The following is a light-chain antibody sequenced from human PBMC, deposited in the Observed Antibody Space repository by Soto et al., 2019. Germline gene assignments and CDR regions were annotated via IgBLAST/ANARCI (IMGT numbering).Light chain of an antibody. V-gene: IGLV2-8*01. Sequence: QSVLTQPPSASGSPGQSVAISCTGTSSDVGGYNYVSWYQQHPGKAPKLMIYEGTRRPSGVSNRFSGSKSGNTASLTISGLQAEDEGDYYCCSYVTTSAYVFGTGTKVTVL. CDR2: EGT. J-gene: IGLJ1*01. CDR1: SSDVGGYNY. CDR3: CSYVTTSAYV.